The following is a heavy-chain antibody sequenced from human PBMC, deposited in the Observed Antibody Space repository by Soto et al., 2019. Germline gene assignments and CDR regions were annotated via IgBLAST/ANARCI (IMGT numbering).Heavy chain of an antibody. CDR3: ARVAGYSYGTAHYYYYYGMDV. CDR1: GGSFSGYY. V-gene: IGHV4-34*01. D-gene: IGHD5-18*01. Sequence: SETLSLTCAVYGGSFSGYYWSWIRQPPGKGLEWIGEINRSGSTNYNPSLKSRVTISVDTSKNQFSLKLSSVTAADTAVYYCARVAGYSYGTAHYYYYYGMDVWGQGTTVTVSS. J-gene: IGHJ6*02. CDR2: INRSGST.